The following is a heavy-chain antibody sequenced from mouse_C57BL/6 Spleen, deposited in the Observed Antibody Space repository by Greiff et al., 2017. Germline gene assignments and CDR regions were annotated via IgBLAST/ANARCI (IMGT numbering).Heavy chain of an antibody. V-gene: IGHV5-17*01. CDR1: GFTFSDYG. CDR2: ISSGSSTI. D-gene: IGHD1-1*01. CDR3: ARSYYGSSWYFDV. J-gene: IGHJ1*03. Sequence: EVQGVESGGGLVKPGGSLKLSCAASGFTFSDYGMHWVRQAPEQGLEWVAYISSGSSTIYYADTVKGRFTISRDNAKNTLFLQMTSLRSEDTAMYYCARSYYGSSWYFDVWGTGTTVTVSS.